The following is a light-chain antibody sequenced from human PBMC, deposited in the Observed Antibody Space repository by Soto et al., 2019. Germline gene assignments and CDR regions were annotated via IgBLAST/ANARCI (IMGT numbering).Light chain of an antibody. CDR2: GAS. V-gene: IGKV1-39*01. CDR1: QDIAFY. J-gene: IGKJ2*01. CDR3: QQNYYFPYT. Sequence: DIQMTQSPSSLSVSVGDRVTMSCRTSQDIAFYLNWYQQKPGKAPQLLIYGASNLQHGAPSRFSGSGSGTDFTLTITSLQPEDFATYFCQQNYYFPYTFGQGTKLEI.